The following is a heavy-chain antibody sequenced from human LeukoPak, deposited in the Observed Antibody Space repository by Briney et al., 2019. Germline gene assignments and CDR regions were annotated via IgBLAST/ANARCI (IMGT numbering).Heavy chain of an antibody. CDR2: VIGIGGST. V-gene: IGHV3-23*01. CDR1: GFTFSSYA. CDR3: AKDLSSLDY. Sequence: GRSLRLSCAAAGFTFSSYAMSWVRQAAGKGLEWVSGVIGIGGSTYYADSVKGRFTISRAGSVKGRFTISRDNSKNTLYLQINSLRAEDTAVYYCAKDLSSLDYWGQGTLVTVSS. J-gene: IGHJ4*02.